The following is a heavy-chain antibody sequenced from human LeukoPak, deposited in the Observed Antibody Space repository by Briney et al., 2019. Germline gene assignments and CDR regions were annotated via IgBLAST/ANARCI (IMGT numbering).Heavy chain of an antibody. D-gene: IGHD7-27*01. J-gene: IGHJ4*02. Sequence: PSETLSLTSIVSDDSISSNSYYWNWIRPPPGKGLEWVASLHYSGTPYYNPSLSRRISIFADTSKRQLSLKTTSVTASDTGVYYCTRGDASYKLGTFWGQGALVTVSS. V-gene: IGHV4-39*01. CDR2: LHYSGTP. CDR3: TRGDASYKLGTF. CDR1: DDSISSNSYY.